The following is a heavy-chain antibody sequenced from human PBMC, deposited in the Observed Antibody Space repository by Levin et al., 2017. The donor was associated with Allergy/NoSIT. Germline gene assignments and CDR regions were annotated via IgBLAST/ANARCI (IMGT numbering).Heavy chain of an antibody. J-gene: IGHJ3*02. CDR1: GFTFDDYA. D-gene: IGHD6-13*01. V-gene: IGHV3-9*01. Sequence: GGSLRLSCAASGFTFDDYAMHWVRQAPGKGLEWVSGISWNSGSIGYADSVKGRFTISRDNAKNSLYLQMNSLRAEDTALYYCAKSAGPDRAFPDAFDIWGQGTMVTVSS. CDR2: ISWNSGSI. CDR3: AKSAGPDRAFPDAFDI.